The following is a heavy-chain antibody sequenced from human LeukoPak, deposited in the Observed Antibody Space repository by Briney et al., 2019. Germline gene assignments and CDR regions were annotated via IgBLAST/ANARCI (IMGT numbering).Heavy chain of an antibody. Sequence: GESLKISCKASGSSFTSYWIGWVRQMPGEGLGWMGIIYPGDSDTRYSPSFQGQVTISADKSISTAYLQWSSLKASDTAMYYCARPLFGSGSYYTRLDPWGQGTLVTVSS. CDR3: ARPLFGSGSYYTRLDP. CDR1: GSSFTSYW. J-gene: IGHJ5*02. CDR2: IYPGDSDT. V-gene: IGHV5-51*01. D-gene: IGHD3-10*01.